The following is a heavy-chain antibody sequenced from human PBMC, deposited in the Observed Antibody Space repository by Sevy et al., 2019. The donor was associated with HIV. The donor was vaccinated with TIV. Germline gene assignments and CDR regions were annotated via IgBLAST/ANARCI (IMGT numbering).Heavy chain of an antibody. Sequence: GGSLRLSCAASGFTFSSYGMHWVRQVPGKGLEWVAVISYDGSNKYYADSVKGRFTISRDNSKNTLYLQMNSLRAEDTAVYYCARRIDYGKTLNWFDPWGQGTLVTVSS. CDR1: GFTFSSYG. J-gene: IGHJ5*02. V-gene: IGHV3-30*03. D-gene: IGHD4-17*01. CDR2: ISYDGSNK. CDR3: ARRIDYGKTLNWFDP.